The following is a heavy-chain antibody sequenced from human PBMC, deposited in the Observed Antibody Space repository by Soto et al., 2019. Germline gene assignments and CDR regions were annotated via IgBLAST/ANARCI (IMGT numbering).Heavy chain of an antibody. CDR3: AKNQGVELVPLATVDWFDP. Sequence: GGSLRLSCAASGFTFSSFAMSWVRQAPGKGLDWVSAISGSGGSTYYADSVKGRFTISRDNSKSTVYLELNNLSAEDTAVYHCAKNQGVELVPLATVDWFDPWGQGSVVTVSS. CDR2: ISGSGGST. CDR1: GFTFSSFA. V-gene: IGHV3-23*01. D-gene: IGHD1-26*01. J-gene: IGHJ5*02.